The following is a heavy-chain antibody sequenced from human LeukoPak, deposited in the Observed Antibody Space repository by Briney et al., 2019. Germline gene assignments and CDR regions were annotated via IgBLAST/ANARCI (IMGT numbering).Heavy chain of an antibody. J-gene: IGHJ4*02. CDR1: GFTFSSYS. D-gene: IGHD2-15*01. CDR3: ARDGYSCSGGSCYGYLDY. Sequence: GGSLRLSCAASGFTFSSYSMNWVRQAPGKGLEWVSSISSSSSYIYYADSVKGRFTISRDNAKNSLYLQMNSLRAEDTAVYYCARDGYSCSGGSCYGYLDYWGQGTLVTVSS. CDR2: ISSSSSYI. V-gene: IGHV3-21*01.